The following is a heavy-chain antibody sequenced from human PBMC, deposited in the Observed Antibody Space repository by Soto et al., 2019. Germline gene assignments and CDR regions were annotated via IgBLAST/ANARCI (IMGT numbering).Heavy chain of an antibody. Sequence: GESLKISCKGSGYGFMIHWVSCLLQMPVKGLEWVGIIYPGNSNTMYSPSFQGQVTISADTALSTTYLQWDTLKPSDTAIYFCASDPHCDGGNCPMGGFDMWGQGTMVTVSS. CDR3: ASDPHCDGGNCPMGGFDM. J-gene: IGHJ3*02. D-gene: IGHD2-15*01. CDR1: GYGFMIHW. V-gene: IGHV5-51*01. CDR2: IYPGNSNT.